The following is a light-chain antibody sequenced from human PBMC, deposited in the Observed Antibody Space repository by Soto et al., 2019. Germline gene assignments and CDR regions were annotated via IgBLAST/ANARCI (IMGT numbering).Light chain of an antibody. J-gene: IGLJ1*01. Sequence: QYMRTQPRSVSGSPGQSVTISCTGTSSDVGGYNYVSWYQQHPGKAPKLMIYDVSKRPSGVPDRFSGSKSGNTASLTISGLQAEDEADYYCCSYAGSYTYVFGTGTKVTVL. CDR1: SSDVGGYNY. CDR2: DVS. V-gene: IGLV2-11*01. CDR3: CSYAGSYTYV.